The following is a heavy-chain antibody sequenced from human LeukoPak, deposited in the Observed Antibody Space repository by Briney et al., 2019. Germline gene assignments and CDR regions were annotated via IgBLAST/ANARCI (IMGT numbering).Heavy chain of an antibody. CDR1: VGSISSGGYY. CDR2: FYYSGST. D-gene: IGHD3-10*01. Sequence: PSQTLSLTCTVSVGSISSGGYYWTWIRQHPGKGREWNGYFYYSGSTYYNPSLKIRLTISVDTFKNQFSLKLSSVTAADTDVYYCAREERGSGSADMSAYYYYYDMDVWGKGTMVTVSS. CDR3: AREERGSGSADMSAYYYYYDMDV. J-gene: IGHJ6*04. V-gene: IGHV4-31*03.